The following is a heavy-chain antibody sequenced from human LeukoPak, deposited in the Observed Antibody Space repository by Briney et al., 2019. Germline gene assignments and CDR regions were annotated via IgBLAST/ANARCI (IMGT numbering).Heavy chain of an antibody. J-gene: IGHJ4*02. Sequence: SETLSLTCTVSGGSISRNEYYWGWIRQPPGKGLEWIGSISYGGSTNYNPSLKSRVTISVDTSKNQFSLRLSSVTAADTAVYYCASGQFLVSNDYWGQGILVTVSS. CDR1: GGSISRNEYY. CDR2: ISYGGST. V-gene: IGHV4-39*07. CDR3: ASGQFLVSNDY. D-gene: IGHD5/OR15-5a*01.